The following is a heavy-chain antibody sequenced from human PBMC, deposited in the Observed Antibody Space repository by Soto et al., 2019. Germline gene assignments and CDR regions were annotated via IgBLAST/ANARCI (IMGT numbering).Heavy chain of an antibody. Sequence: SETLSLTCAVYGGSFSAYYWSWIRQSPGKGLEWIGEIHHSGSTNYKPSLKSRVTISVDTSKNQFSLELRSVTAADTAVYYCARDQELRYFDWSTQYYYGMDVWGQGTTVTVSS. CDR2: IHHSGST. J-gene: IGHJ6*02. CDR3: ARDQELRYFDWSTQYYYGMDV. V-gene: IGHV4-34*01. CDR1: GGSFSAYY. D-gene: IGHD3-9*01.